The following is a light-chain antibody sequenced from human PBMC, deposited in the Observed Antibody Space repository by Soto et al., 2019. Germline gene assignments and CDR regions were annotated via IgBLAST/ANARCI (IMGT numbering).Light chain of an antibody. J-gene: IGKJ1*01. CDR1: QSVTTY. V-gene: IGKV1-39*01. CDR2: AAS. CDR3: QQSYSIPRT. Sequence: DVQMTQSPSSLSASVGDRVTITCRASQSVTTYLNWYQQKPGRAPDLLIYAASTLQSGVPSRFSGSGSGTDFTLTISSLQAEDFAPYYCQQSYSIPRTFCIGTKVEIK.